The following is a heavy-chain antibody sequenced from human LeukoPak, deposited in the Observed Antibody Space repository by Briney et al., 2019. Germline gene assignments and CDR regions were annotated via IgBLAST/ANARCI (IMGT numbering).Heavy chain of an antibody. Sequence: GASVKVSCKASGYTFTGYYLHWVRQAPGQGLEWMGWINPNSGGTNYAQKFQSRVTMTRDTSISTAYMELSRLRSDDTAVYYCARGYCSGGSCYRYNWFDPWGQGTLVTVSS. J-gene: IGHJ5*02. CDR1: GYTFTGYY. V-gene: IGHV1-2*02. CDR3: ARGYCSGGSCYRYNWFDP. CDR2: INPNSGGT. D-gene: IGHD2-15*01.